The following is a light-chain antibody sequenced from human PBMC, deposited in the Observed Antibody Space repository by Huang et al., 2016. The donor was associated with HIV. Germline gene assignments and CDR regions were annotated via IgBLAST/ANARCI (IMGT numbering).Light chain of an antibody. Sequence: IVWTQSPGTLSLSPGERATLSCRASQSVTNNYLAWYHQKPGQAPRLLIYGASTSATGISDNFSGRGSGTDVSLTSSSMEAEDFAVYCCQQYGSSPPITFGQGTRLGIK. CDR1: QSVTNNY. CDR3: QQYGSSPPIT. CDR2: GAS. V-gene: IGKV3-20*01. J-gene: IGKJ5*01.